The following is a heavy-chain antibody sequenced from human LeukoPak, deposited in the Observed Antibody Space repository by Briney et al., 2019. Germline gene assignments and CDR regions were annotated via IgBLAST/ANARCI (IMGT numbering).Heavy chain of an antibody. J-gene: IGHJ4*02. Sequence: KPGGSLRLSCAASGFTLSSYSMNWVRQAPGKGLEWVSSISSSSSYIYYADSVKGRFTISRNNTKNSLYLQINSLRAEDTALYYCASGVQLWPIHFDYWGQGTLVTVSS. CDR3: ASGVQLWPIHFDY. CDR2: ISSSSSYI. V-gene: IGHV3-21*01. D-gene: IGHD5-18*01. CDR1: GFTLSSYS.